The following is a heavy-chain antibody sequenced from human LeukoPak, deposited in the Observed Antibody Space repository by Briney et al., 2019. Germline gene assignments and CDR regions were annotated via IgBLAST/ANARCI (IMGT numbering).Heavy chain of an antibody. CDR2: ISAYNGNT. V-gene: IGHV1-18*01. CDR3: ARRTATTKNYYYYYMDV. J-gene: IGHJ6*03. CDR1: GGTFSSYA. Sequence: ASVKVSCKASGGTFSSYAISWVRQAPGQGLEWVGWISAYNGNTNYAQKLQGRVTMTTDTSTSTAYMELRSLRSDDTAVYYCARRTATTKNYYYYYMDVWGKGTTVTVSS. D-gene: IGHD4-17*01.